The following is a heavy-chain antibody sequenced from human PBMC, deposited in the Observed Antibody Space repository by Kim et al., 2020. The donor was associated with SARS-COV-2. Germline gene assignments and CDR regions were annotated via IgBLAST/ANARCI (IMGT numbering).Heavy chain of an antibody. Sequence: PSFHGHVTISADKSISTAYLQWSSLKASDTAMYYCARLSEAPAGKYGMDVWGQGTTVTVSS. CDR3: ARLSEAPAGKYGMDV. J-gene: IGHJ6*02. V-gene: IGHV5-10-1*01. D-gene: IGHD3-10*01.